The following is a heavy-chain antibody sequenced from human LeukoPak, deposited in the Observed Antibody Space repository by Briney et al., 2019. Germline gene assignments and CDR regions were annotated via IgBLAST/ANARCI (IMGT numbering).Heavy chain of an antibody. CDR1: GGSISSYY. D-gene: IGHD5-24*01. CDR2: IYYSGST. J-gene: IGHJ4*02. V-gene: IGHV4-59*01. Sequence: SETLSLTCTVSGGSISSYYWSWIRQPPGKGLEWIGYIYYSGSTNYNPSPKSRVTISVDTSKNQFSLKLSSVTAADTAVYYCARDPDGYKFFDYWGRGSPVTVSS. CDR3: ARDPDGYKFFDY.